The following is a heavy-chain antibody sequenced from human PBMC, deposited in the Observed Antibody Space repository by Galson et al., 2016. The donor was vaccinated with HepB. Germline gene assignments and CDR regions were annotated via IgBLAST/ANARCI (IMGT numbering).Heavy chain of an antibody. CDR3: ARGNSGYSVFRFDW. CDR2: TYYRSKWYY. Sequence: CAISGDSVSSNSAAWNWIRQSPSRGLEWLGRTYYRSKWYYDAVSVESRISINPDTSKNQFSLQLNSVTPEDTAVYYCARGNSGYSVFRFDWWGQGTLVTVSS. D-gene: IGHD2-21*01. CDR1: GDSVSSNSAA. J-gene: IGHJ4*02. V-gene: IGHV6-1*01.